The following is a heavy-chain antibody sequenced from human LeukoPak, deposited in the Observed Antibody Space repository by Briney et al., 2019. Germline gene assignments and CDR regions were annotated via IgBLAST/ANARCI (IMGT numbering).Heavy chain of an antibody. CDR2: IYYSGST. D-gene: IGHD5-12*01. CDR3: ARVVPGPGLVVHLLSGYDSYGMDV. J-gene: IGHJ6*02. Sequence: SETLSLTCTVSGGSISSYYWSWIRQPPGKGLEWIGYIYYSGSTNYNPSLKSRVTISVDTSKNQFSLKLSSVTAADTAVYYCARVVPGPGLVVHLLSGYDSYGMDVWGQGTTVTVSS. CDR1: GGSISSYY. V-gene: IGHV4-59*01.